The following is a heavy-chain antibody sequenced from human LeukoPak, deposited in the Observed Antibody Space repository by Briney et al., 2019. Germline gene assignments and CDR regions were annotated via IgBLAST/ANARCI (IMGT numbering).Heavy chain of an antibody. CDR2: IKEDGSDK. CDR3: ARDAGYGYDRFDY. J-gene: IGHJ4*02. V-gene: IGHV3-7*01. Sequence: PGGSLRLSCAASGFNFSSYWMAWVRQAPGEGLELVANIKEDGSDKNYVDSVKGRFTISRDNAKNSLYLQMNSLRAEDTAVYYCARDAGYGYDRFDYWGQGTQVTVSS. CDR1: GFNFSSYW. D-gene: IGHD5-18*01.